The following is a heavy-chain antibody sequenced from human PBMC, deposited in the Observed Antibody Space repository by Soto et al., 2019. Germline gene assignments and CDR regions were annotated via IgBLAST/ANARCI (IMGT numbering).Heavy chain of an antibody. V-gene: IGHV1-3*01. J-gene: IGHJ4*02. Sequence: ASVKVSCKASGYTFTSYAMHWVRQAPGQRLEWMGWINAGNGNTKYSQKFQGRVTITRDTSASTAYMELSSLRSEDTAVYYCARDRYYYDSSGYYYRESFDYWGQGTLVT. CDR2: INAGNGNT. CDR1: GYTFTSYA. D-gene: IGHD3-22*01. CDR3: ARDRYYYDSSGYYYRESFDY.